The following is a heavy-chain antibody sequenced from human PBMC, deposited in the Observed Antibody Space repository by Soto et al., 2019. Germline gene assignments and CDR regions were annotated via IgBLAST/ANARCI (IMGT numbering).Heavy chain of an antibody. J-gene: IGHJ6*02. CDR3: AAQRYDFWSGSNYYGMDV. D-gene: IGHD3-3*01. CDR2: ISYDGSNK. CDR1: GFTFSSYA. Sequence: GSLRLSCAASGFTFSSYAMHWVRQAPGKGLEWVAVISYDGSNKYYADSVKGRFTISRDNSKNTLYLQMNSLRAEDTAVYYCAAQRYDFWSGSNYYGMDVWGQGTTVTVSS. V-gene: IGHV3-30-3*01.